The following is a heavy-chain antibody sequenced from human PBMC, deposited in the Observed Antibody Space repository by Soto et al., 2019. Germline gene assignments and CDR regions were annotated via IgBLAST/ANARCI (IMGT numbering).Heavy chain of an antibody. CDR1: GFTFSSYW. Sequence: EVQLVESGGGLVQPGGSLRLSCAGSGFTFSSYWMSWVRQAPGKGLEGVANIKQDGSEKYYVDSVKGRLTISRDNAKNSLYLQMNSLRAADTAVYYCARVSRDANYDFWSGYYSTGAFDIWGQGTMVTVSS. J-gene: IGHJ3*02. V-gene: IGHV3-7*05. CDR3: ARVSRDANYDFWSGYYSTGAFDI. D-gene: IGHD3-3*01. CDR2: IKQDGSEK.